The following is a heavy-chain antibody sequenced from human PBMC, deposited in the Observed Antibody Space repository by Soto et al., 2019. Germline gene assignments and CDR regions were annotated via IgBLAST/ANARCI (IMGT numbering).Heavy chain of an antibody. D-gene: IGHD2-15*01. CDR1: GGSVSSGSYY. CDR3: ATTPILSSSYHHYNLVWFDP. J-gene: IGHJ5*02. CDR2: IYYSGST. V-gene: IGHV4-61*01. Sequence: SETLSLTCTVSGGSVSSGSYYWSWIRQPPGKGLEWIGYIYYSGSTNYNPSLKSRVTISVDTSKNQFSLKLSSVTAADTAVYYCATTPILSSSYHHYNLVWFDPWGQGTLVTVSS.